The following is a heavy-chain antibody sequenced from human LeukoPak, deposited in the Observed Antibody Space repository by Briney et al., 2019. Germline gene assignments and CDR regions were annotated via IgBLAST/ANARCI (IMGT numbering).Heavy chain of an antibody. V-gene: IGHV1-2*06. CDR2: IHPYCGGS. CDR3: ASAVPAIVIPQNGFDI. J-gene: IGHJ3*02. CDR1: GFTFNGYY. D-gene: IGHD1-26*01. Sequence: GASVKVSCKASGFTFNGYYVHWVRQAPGQGLEWMGRIHPYCGGSNSAQKFQGRVTMARDMSINTVYMELSGLRSDDTALYYCASAVPAIVIPQNGFDIWGPGTMVTVSS.